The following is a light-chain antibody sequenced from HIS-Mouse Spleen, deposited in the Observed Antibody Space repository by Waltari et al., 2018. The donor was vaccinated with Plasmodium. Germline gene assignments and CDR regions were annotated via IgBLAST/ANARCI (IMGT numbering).Light chain of an antibody. CDR3: QQYGSSPLT. V-gene: IGKV3-20*01. CDR2: GAS. J-gene: IGKJ4*01. CDR1: QIVSSSY. Sequence: EIVLTQSPATLSLSPGERATLSCRTSQIVSSSYLAWYQPKPGQAPRLLIYGASSRATGIPDRFSGSGSGTDFTLTISRLEPEDFAVYYCQQYGSSPLTFGGGTKVEIK.